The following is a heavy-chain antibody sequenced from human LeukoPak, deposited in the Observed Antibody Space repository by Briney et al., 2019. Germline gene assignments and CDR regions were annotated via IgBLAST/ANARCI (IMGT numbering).Heavy chain of an antibody. J-gene: IGHJ6*02. CDR3: ARDLDYYDSSGEYGMDV. Sequence: HAGGSLRLSCAASGFTFSSYDMHWVRQATGKGLEWVSVIGTAGDTYYPGSVKGRFTISRENAKNSLYLQMNSLRAEDTAVYYCARDLDYYDSSGEYGMDVWGQGTTVTVSS. V-gene: IGHV3-13*01. D-gene: IGHD3-22*01. CDR2: IGTAGDT. CDR1: GFTFSSYD.